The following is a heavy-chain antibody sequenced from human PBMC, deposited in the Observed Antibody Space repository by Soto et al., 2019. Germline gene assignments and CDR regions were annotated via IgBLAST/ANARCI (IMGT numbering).Heavy chain of an antibody. V-gene: IGHV3-64D*06. CDR3: VKVRLGPYYYFDS. CDR2: IISNGAKT. J-gene: IGHJ4*02. CDR1: GFSFSSFT. Sequence: GGSLRLSCSASGFSFSSFTMHWVRQAPGKGLECVSSIISNGAKTYYADSVKGRFSISRDNSKNTVYLQMSSLTAEDPAVYYCVKVRLGPYYYFDSWGQGTLVTVSS. D-gene: IGHD1-26*01.